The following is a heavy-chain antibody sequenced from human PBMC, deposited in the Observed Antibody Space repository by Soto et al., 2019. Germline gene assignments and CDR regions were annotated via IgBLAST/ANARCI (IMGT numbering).Heavy chain of an antibody. CDR3: ARDSVDYPSKDFDY. V-gene: IGHV4-34*01. CDR2: INHSGST. J-gene: IGHJ4*02. Sequence: SETLSLTCAVYGGSFSGYYWSWIRQPPGKGLEWIGEINHSGSTNYNPSLKSRVTISVDTSKNQFSPKLSSVTAADTAVYYCARDSVDYPSKDFDYWGQGTLVTVSS. D-gene: IGHD4-17*01. CDR1: GGSFSGYY.